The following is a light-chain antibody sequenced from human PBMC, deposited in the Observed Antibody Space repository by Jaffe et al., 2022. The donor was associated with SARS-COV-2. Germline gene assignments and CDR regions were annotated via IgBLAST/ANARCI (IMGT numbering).Light chain of an antibody. V-gene: IGLV2-14*03. CDR1: SSDVGAYNY. CDR2: DVS. J-gene: IGLJ2*01. Sequence: QSALTQPASVSGSPGQSITISCTGTSSDVGAYNYVSWYQHHPGKAPKLIISDVSNRPSGVSNRFSGSKSGNTASLTISGLQAEDEGDYYCNSYTSGSTLLVFGGGTKLTVL. CDR3: NSYTSGSTLLV.